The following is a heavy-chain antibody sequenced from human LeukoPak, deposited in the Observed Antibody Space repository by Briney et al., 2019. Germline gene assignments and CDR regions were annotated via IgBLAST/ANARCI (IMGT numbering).Heavy chain of an antibody. Sequence: GGSLRLSCAASGFTVNYNHMTWVRQAPGKGLEWVSVIYTGGSTYYADSVKGRFTISRDNSKNTVYLQMNSLRVEDTVVYYCGRVKVATTYWFDPWGQGTLVTVSS. D-gene: IGHD4-23*01. CDR1: GFTVNYNH. J-gene: IGHJ5*02. CDR3: GRVKVATTYWFDP. CDR2: IYTGGST. V-gene: IGHV3-53*01.